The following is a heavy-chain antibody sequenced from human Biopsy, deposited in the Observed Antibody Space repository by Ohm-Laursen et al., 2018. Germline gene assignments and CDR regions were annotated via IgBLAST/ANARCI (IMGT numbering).Heavy chain of an antibody. CDR1: GLTFSDYY. J-gene: IGHJ4*02. CDR2: LSSRGSNI. V-gene: IGHV3-11*01. CDR3: ARFPDFWSGYYVDS. D-gene: IGHD3-3*01. Sequence: GSLRLSCAASGLTFSDYYMSWIRQAPGKGLEWISYLSSRGSNIYYADSVKGRFTVSRDNANNSLFLQMNSLRAEDTAVYYCARFPDFWSGYYVDSWGQGTLVTVSS.